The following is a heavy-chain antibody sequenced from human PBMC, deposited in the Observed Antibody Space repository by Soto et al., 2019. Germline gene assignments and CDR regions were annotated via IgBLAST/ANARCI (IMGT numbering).Heavy chain of an antibody. CDR1: GGSFSGYY. D-gene: IGHD3-10*01. Sequence: SETLSLTCAVYGGSFSGYYWSWIRQPPGKGLEWIGEINRSGSTNYNPPLKSRVTISVDTSKNQFSLKLSSVTAADTAVYYCAGGGGRESYIDYWGQGTLVTVSS. CDR3: AGGGGRESYIDY. J-gene: IGHJ4*02. CDR2: INRSGST. V-gene: IGHV4-34*01.